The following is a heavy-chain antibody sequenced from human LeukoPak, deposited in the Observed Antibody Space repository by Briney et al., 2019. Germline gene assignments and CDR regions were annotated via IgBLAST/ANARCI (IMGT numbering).Heavy chain of an antibody. CDR3: AREPQDDNAFDI. V-gene: IGHV4-59*01. Sequence: SETLSLTCTVSGGSISIYYWSWIRQPPGKGLEWIGYINYSGSTNYNSSLRRRATISVDTYNNQFSLKLSSVTAADTAVYYCAREPQDDNAFDIWGQGTMVTVSS. J-gene: IGHJ3*02. CDR2: INYSGST. CDR1: GGSISIYY. D-gene: IGHD3-9*01.